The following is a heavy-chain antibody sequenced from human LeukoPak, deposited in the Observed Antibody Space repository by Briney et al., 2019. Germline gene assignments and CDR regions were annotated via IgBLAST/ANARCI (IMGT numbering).Heavy chain of an antibody. CDR2: INHSGST. D-gene: IGHD2-21*02. V-gene: IGHV4-34*01. CDR1: GGSFSGYY. Sequence: PSETLSLTCAVYGGSFSGYYWSWIRQPPGKGLEWIGEINHSGSTNYNPSLKSRVTISVDTSKNQFSLKLSSVTAADTAVYYCARQEDIVVVTATFDYWGQGTLVTVSS. J-gene: IGHJ4*02. CDR3: ARQEDIVVVTATFDY.